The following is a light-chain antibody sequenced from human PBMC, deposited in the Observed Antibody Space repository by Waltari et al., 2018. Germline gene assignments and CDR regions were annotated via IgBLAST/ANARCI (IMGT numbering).Light chain of an antibody. J-gene: IGLJ2*01. CDR3: ASRTDSDTLKLL. V-gene: IGLV2-14*03. Sequence: QSALTQPASVSGSPGQSITISCTGSDVGGSNYVSWYQQHPGKAPQVMIYDVTDRPSGVSNRFSGSKSGDTASLTISGLQAEDEADYYCASRTDSDTLKLLFGGGTKLTVL. CDR1: SDVGGSNY. CDR2: DVT.